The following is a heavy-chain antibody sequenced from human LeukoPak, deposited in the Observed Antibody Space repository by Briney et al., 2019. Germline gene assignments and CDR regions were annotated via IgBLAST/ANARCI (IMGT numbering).Heavy chain of an antibody. CDR2: IIPLLDEA. Sequence: SVKVSCKASGGTFNNDSISWVRQAPGQGLEWVGRIIPLLDEANYAQKLQGRVTITADKSTSTAYMEVSGMRSDDTAMYYCARDYGYGGFDYWGQGTPVTVSS. CDR1: GGTFNNDS. J-gene: IGHJ4*02. D-gene: IGHD5-12*01. CDR3: ARDYGYGGFDY. V-gene: IGHV1-69*08.